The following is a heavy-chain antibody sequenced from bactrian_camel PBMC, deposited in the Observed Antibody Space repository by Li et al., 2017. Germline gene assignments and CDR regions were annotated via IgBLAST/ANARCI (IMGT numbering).Heavy chain of an antibody. CDR2: IYTSGGTT. Sequence: VQLVESGGGSAQAGGALRLSCAASGYTYNSRCMGWFRQAPGKEREGVAGIYTSGGTTFYADAVKGRFTISQDTAKNTVYLQMTDLKSEDTAVYYCAFDGWVEHEGRCGSGNQGTQVTVS. CDR1: GYTYNSRC. V-gene: IGHV3S1*01. J-gene: IGHJ4*01. D-gene: IGHD3*01.